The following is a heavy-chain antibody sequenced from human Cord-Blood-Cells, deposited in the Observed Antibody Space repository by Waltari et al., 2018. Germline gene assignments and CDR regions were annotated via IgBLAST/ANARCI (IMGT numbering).Heavy chain of an antibody. V-gene: IGHV4-59*01. Sequence: QVQLQESGPGLVKPSETLSLTCTVSGGSISSYSWSWIRQPPGKGLEWIGYIYYSGSTNYNPSLKSRVTISVDTSKNQFSLKLSSVTAADTAVYYCARDRVAGDRYYYGMDVWGQGTTVTVSS. D-gene: IGHD7-27*01. CDR3: ARDRVAGDRYYYGMDV. CDR1: GGSISSYS. J-gene: IGHJ6*02. CDR2: IYYSGST.